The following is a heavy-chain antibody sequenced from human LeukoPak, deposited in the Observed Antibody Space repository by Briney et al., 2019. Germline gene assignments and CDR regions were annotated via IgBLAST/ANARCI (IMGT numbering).Heavy chain of an antibody. CDR2: ISSTSSTI. J-gene: IGHJ5*02. CDR3: ARVPSRNSGYDS. CDR1: GFTFSSYS. V-gene: IGHV3-48*02. Sequence: GGSVRLSCAASGFTFSSYSMNWVRQAPGKGLEWVSYISSTSSTIYYADSVKGRFTISRDNAKNSLYLQMSSLRDDDTAVYYCARVPSRNSGYDSWGQGTLVTVSS. D-gene: IGHD5-12*01.